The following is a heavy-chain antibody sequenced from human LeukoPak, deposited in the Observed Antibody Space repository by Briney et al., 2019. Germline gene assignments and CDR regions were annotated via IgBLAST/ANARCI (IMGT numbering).Heavy chain of an antibody. J-gene: IGHJ4*02. D-gene: IGHD3-10*01. CDR2: MNPNSGDT. Sequence: GASVKVSCKASGSTFSSYDINWVRQATGQGLEWMGWMNPNSGDTGYTQRFQGRVTMTRDTSISTAYMELSSLRSEDTAVYYCARGPYGTGSHFDSWGQGTLVTVSS. CDR1: GSTFSSYD. V-gene: IGHV1-8*02. CDR3: ARGPYGTGSHFDS.